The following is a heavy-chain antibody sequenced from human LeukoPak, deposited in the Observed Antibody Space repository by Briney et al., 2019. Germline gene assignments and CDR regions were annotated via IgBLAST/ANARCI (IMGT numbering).Heavy chain of an antibody. CDR1: GFTFDDYA. V-gene: IGHV3-9*01. J-gene: IGHJ3*02. Sequence: GGSLRLSCAASGFTFDDYAMHWVRQAPGKGLEWVSGISWNSGSIGYADSVKGRFTISRDNAKNSLYLQMNSLRAEDTAVYYCAKVADTAMDDAFDIWGQGTMVTVSS. CDR2: ISWNSGSI. D-gene: IGHD5-18*01. CDR3: AKVADTAMDDAFDI.